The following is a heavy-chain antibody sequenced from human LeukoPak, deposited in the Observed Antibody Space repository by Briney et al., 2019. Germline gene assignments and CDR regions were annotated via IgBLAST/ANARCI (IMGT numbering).Heavy chain of an antibody. CDR2: ISGSGGST. D-gene: IGHD2-21*01. CDR1: GFTFSSYA. J-gene: IGHJ4*02. V-gene: IGHV3-23*01. Sequence: GGSLRLSCAASGFTFSSYAMSWVRQAPGKGLEWVSAISGSGGSTYYADSVKGRFTISRDNFKNTLYLQMSSLRAEDTAVYYCAKGLSGGEYDYFDYWGQGTLVTVSS. CDR3: AKGLSGGEYDYFDY.